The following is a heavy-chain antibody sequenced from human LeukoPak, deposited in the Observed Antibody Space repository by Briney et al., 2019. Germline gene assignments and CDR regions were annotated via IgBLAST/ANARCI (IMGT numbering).Heavy chain of an antibody. CDR3: AKGNVVVPAAIPYYYYYYMDV. CDR1: GFTFSSYG. J-gene: IGHJ6*03. Sequence: GGSLRLSCAASGFTFSSYGMSWVRQAPGKGLEWVSAISGSSGSTYYADSVKGRFTISRDNSKNTLYLQMNSLRAEDTAVYYCAKGNVVVPAAIPYYYYYYMDVWGKGTTVTVSS. D-gene: IGHD2-2*01. V-gene: IGHV3-23*01. CDR2: ISGSSGST.